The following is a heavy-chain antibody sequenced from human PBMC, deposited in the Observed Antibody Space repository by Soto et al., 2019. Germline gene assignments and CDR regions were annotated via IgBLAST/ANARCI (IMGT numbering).Heavy chain of an antibody. CDR1: GFTFSSCS. D-gene: IGHD5-18*01. V-gene: IGHV3-21*01. CDR3: ARDPGTAMSKGDY. J-gene: IGHJ4*02. Sequence: PGGSLRLSCATSGFTFSSCSMNWVRQAPGKGLEWVSSISSSGSYIYYADSVKGRFTISRDNAKNSLYLQMNSLRAGDTAVYYCARDPGTAMSKGDYWGQGTLVTVYS. CDR2: ISSSGSYI.